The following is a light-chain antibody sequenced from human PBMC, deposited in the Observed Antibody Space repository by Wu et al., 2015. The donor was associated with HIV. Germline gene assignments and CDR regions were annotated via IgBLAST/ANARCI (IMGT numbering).Light chain of an antibody. CDR1: QSVNSK. J-gene: IGKJ4*01. CDR2: GAS. V-gene: IGKV3-15*01. CDR3: QQYNYWPT. Sequence: EIVMTQSPATLSVSPGERATPSCRASQSVNSKLAWYQQKPGQAPRLLIYGASTRATDIPARFTGSGSGTEFTLTISSLQSEDFAVYYCQQYNYWPTLGGGTKVEIK.